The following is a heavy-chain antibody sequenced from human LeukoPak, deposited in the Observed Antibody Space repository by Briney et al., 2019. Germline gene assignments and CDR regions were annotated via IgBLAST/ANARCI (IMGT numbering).Heavy chain of an antibody. CDR3: AKPLATAYCRGDCWDAFDI. D-gene: IGHD2-21*02. CDR1: GFTFSTYA. CDR2: LTDKGDSS. Sequence: PGGSLRLSCAASGFTFSTYAMTWVRQAPGKGLEWVSTLTDKGDSSYYADSVQGRFTISRDNSKNTLYLQMNSLRAEDTAVYYCAKPLATAYCRGDCWDAFDIWGQGTMVTVSS. V-gene: IGHV3-23*01. J-gene: IGHJ3*02.